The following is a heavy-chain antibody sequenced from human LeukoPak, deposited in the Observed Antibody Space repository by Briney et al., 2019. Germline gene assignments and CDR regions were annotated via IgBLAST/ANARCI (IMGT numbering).Heavy chain of an antibody. D-gene: IGHD2-2*01. J-gene: IGHJ3*02. CDR3: ARDYRDDCSSTSCYPDDAFDI. V-gene: IGHV1-18*01. Sequence: ASVKVSCKASGYTFTSYGISWVRQAPGQGLEWMGWISAYNGNTNYAQKLQGRVTMTPDTSTSTAYMELRSLRSDDTAVYYCARDYRDDCSSTSCYPDDAFDIWGQGTMVTVSS. CDR1: GYTFTSYG. CDR2: ISAYNGNT.